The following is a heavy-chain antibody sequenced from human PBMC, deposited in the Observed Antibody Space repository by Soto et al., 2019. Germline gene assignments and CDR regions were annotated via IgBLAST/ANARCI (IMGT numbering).Heavy chain of an antibody. CDR2: VSGSGGTA. V-gene: IGHV3-23*01. Sequence: PGKGLEWVSAVSGSGGTAYYADSVRGRFPISRDNSKTTLYLQMNSLRAEDTAIYFCAICFVAEDGIRGRCKVSAFLVNRSSDL. D-gene: IGHD3-3*02. CDR3: AICFVAEDGIRGRCKVSAFLVNRSSDL. J-gene: IGHJ2*01.